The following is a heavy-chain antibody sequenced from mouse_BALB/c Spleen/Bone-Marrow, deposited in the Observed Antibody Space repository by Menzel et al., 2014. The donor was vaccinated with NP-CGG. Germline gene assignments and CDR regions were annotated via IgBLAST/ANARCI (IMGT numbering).Heavy chain of an antibody. CDR1: GFNIKDTF. CDR2: IDPANGNT. J-gene: IGHJ2*01. CDR3: TRGEDY. Sequence: EVQLQQSGAELVKPGASVKLSCTGSGFNIKDTFMHWVKQRPEQGLEWIGRIDPANGNTKYDPKFQGKATMTADTSSNTAYLQLTRLTSEDTAVYYCTRGEDYWGQGTTLAVSS. V-gene: IGHV14-3*02.